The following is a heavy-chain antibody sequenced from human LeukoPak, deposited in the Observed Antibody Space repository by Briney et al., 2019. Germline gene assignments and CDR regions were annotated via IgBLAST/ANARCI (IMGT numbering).Heavy chain of an antibody. V-gene: IGHV4-59*01. Sequence: SETLSLTCTVSGGSISSYYWTWIRQPPGKGLEWIGYMYYSGSTNYNPSLKSRVTMSVDTSNNQFSLKLSSVTAADTAVYYCARIERGAYAFDIWGQGTMVTVSS. D-gene: IGHD3-10*01. J-gene: IGHJ3*02. CDR3: ARIERGAYAFDI. CDR2: MYYSGST. CDR1: GGSISSYY.